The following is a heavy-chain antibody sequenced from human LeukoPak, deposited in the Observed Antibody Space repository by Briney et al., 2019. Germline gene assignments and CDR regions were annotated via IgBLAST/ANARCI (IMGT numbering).Heavy chain of an antibody. J-gene: IGHJ6*02. Sequence: GGSLRLSCAASGFTVRNNYMSWVRQAPGKGLEWVSVIYSGGSTYYADSVKGRFTISRDNSRNTLYLQMNSLRAEDTAVYYCARDWGSSSWYVSGGPRGMDVWGQGTTVTVSS. D-gene: IGHD6-13*01. CDR3: ARDWGSSSWYVSGGPRGMDV. CDR1: GFTVRNNY. V-gene: IGHV3-53*01. CDR2: IYSGGST.